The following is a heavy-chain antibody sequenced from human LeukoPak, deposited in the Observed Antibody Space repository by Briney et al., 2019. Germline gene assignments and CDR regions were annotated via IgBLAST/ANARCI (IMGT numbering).Heavy chain of an antibody. Sequence: GGSLRLSCAASGFTVSSNYMSWVRQAPGKGLERVSVIYSGGSTYYADSVKGRFTISRDNSKNTLYLQMNSLRAEDTAVYARVGGNGGDALSSWGQGTLVTVSS. CDR3: VGGNGGDALSS. CDR2: IYSGGST. D-gene: IGHD2-21*02. CDR1: GFTVSSNY. V-gene: IGHV3-53*01. J-gene: IGHJ4*02.